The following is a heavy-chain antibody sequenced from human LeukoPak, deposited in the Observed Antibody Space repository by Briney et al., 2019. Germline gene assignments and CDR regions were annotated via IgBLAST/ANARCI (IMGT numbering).Heavy chain of an antibody. CDR2: IKQDGSEK. V-gene: IGHV3-7*01. CDR1: GFPFKSYY. D-gene: IGHD3-22*01. Sequence: GGSLRLSCAASGFPFKSYYMSWVRQAPGKGLEWLANIKQDGSEKYYVDSVKGRFTISRDNVENSLDLQMNSLRVEDTAVYYCTRGPRGYDSSGAPWGQGTLVTVSS. CDR3: TRGPRGYDSSGAP. J-gene: IGHJ5*02.